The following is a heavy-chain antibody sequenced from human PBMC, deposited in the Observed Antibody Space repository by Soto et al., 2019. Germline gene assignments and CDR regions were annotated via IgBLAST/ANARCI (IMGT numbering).Heavy chain of an antibody. J-gene: IGHJ3*02. CDR3: ARGDCSGGSCPDDAFDN. Sequence: SETLSLTCAVYGGSFSGYYWSWIRQPPGKGLEWIGEINHSGSTNYNPSLKSRVTISVDTSKNQFSLKLSSVTAADTAVYYCARGDCSGGSCPDDAFDNWGQGTMVTVSS. CDR1: GGSFSGYY. D-gene: IGHD2-15*01. CDR2: INHSGST. V-gene: IGHV4-34*01.